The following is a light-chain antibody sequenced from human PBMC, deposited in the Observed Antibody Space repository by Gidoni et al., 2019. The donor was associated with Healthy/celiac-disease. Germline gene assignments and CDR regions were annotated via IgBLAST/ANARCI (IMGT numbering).Light chain of an antibody. V-gene: IGKV1-33*01. CDR2: DAS. CDR3: QQYDNLPFT. J-gene: IGKJ3*01. Sequence: DTQMPQSPSSLSVSVGDRVTITCQASHDISNYLNWYQQKPGKAPKLLIYDASNLETGVPSRFSGSGSGTDFTSTISSLQPEDIATYYCQQYDNLPFTFGPGTKVDIK. CDR1: HDISNY.